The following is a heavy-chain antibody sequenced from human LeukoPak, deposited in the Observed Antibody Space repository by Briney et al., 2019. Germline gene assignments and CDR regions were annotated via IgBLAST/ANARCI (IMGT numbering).Heavy chain of an antibody. D-gene: IGHD5-24*01. CDR1: GGSFSGYY. CDR2: INHSGST. CDR3: ARGPLQLYAFDI. J-gene: IGHJ3*02. V-gene: IGHV4-34*01. Sequence: SETLSLTCAVYGGSFSGYYWSWIRQPPGKGLEWIGEINHSGSTNYNPSLKSRVTISVDTSKNQFSLKLSSVTAADTAVYYCARGPLQLYAFDIWGQGTMVTVSS.